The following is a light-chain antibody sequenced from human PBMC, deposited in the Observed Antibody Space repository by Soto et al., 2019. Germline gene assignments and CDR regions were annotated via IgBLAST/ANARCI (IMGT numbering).Light chain of an antibody. CDR3: HQYDSWT. CDR2: GAS. J-gene: IGKJ1*01. V-gene: IGKV3-20*01. Sequence: EIVLTESPGTLSLTPGKRATLSCRASQSVSSSYLAWYQQKPGQAPRLLIYGASSRATGIPDRFSGSGSGTDFTLTISRLEPEDFAVYYCHQYDSWTFGQGTKV. CDR1: QSVSSSY.